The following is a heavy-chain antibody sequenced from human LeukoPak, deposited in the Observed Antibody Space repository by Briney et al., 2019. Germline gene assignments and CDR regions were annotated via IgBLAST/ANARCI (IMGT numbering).Heavy chain of an antibody. V-gene: IGHV3-23*01. Sequence: PGGSLRLSCAASGFTFSSYAMSWVRQAPGKGLEWVSAISGRGGSTYYADSVKGRFTISRDNSKNTLYLQMNSLRAEDTAVYYCAKSGERITMVRGVITYFDYWGQGTLVTVSS. CDR1: GFTFSSYA. CDR3: AKSGERITMVRGVITYFDY. J-gene: IGHJ4*02. D-gene: IGHD3-10*01. CDR2: ISGRGGST.